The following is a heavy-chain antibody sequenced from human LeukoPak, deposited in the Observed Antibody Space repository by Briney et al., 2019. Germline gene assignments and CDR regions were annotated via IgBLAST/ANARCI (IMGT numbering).Heavy chain of an antibody. CDR1: GYSISSAYS. J-gene: IGHJ4*02. D-gene: IGHD3-16*01. V-gene: IGHV4-38-2*02. Sequence: SETLSLTCNVFGYSISSAYSWGWIRQPPGKGLEWIGSLYHGGSTYYNPSLKSRVTISVDTSKNQFSLKLSSVTAADTAVYYCASPSGGYWGQGTLVTVSS. CDR3: ASPSGGY. CDR2: LYHGGST.